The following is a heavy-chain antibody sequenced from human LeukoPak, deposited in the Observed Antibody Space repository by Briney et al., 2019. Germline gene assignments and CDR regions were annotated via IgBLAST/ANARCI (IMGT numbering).Heavy chain of an antibody. CDR3: ARRAQYYDILDV. CDR1: GGSFSGYY. J-gene: IGHJ6*04. Sequence: TSETLSLTCAVYGGSFSGYYWSWIRQPPGKGLEWIGEINHSGSTNYNPSLKSRVTISVDTSKNQFSLKLSSVTAADTAVYYCARRAQYYDILDVWGRGTTVTISS. CDR2: INHSGST. V-gene: IGHV4-34*01. D-gene: IGHD3-9*01.